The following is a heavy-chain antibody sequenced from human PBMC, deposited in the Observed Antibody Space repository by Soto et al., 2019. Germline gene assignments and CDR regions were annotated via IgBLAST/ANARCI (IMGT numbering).Heavy chain of an antibody. CDR3: ARDWPYYDFWSGSNYYYYMDV. CDR1: GYTFTSYG. CDR2: ISAYNGNT. D-gene: IGHD3-3*01. Sequence: ASGKVSCKASGYTFTSYGISWVRQAPGQGLEWMGWISAYNGNTNYAQKLQGRVTITTDTSTSTAYMELRSLRSDDTAVYYCARDWPYYDFWSGSNYYYYMDVWGKGTTVTVSS. V-gene: IGHV1-18*01. J-gene: IGHJ6*03.